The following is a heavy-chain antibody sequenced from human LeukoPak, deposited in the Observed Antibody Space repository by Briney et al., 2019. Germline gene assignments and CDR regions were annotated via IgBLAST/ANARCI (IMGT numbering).Heavy chain of an antibody. CDR3: ARLYFYNSGGYSRAFDY. D-gene: IGHD3-22*01. J-gene: IGHJ4*02. CDR1: GFSLTSNGVA. CDR2: NYWGDEK. V-gene: IGHV2-5*02. Sequence: VSGPTLVNPTQTLTLTCTFSGFSLTSNGVAVGWIRQPPGKALEGLALNYWGDEKRYSPSLRTRLTITKDTSRRQVVLTLSNMDPVDTGTYYCARLYFYNSGGYSRAFDYWGQGTLVTVSS.